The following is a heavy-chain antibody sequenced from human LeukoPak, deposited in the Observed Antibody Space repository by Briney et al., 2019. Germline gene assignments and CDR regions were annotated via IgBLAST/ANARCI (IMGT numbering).Heavy chain of an antibody. D-gene: IGHD3-3*01. CDR3: ARENLEGYDFWSGYYQSYYYYYMDV. CDR1: GYTFTIYG. V-gene: IGHV1-18*01. CDR2: ISAYNGNT. Sequence: ASVKVSCKASGYTFTIYGISWVRQAPGQGLEWMGWISAYNGNTNYAQKLQGRVTMTTDTSTSTAYMELRSLRSDDTAVYYCARENLEGYDFWSGYYQSYYYYYMDVWGKGTTVTVSS. J-gene: IGHJ6*03.